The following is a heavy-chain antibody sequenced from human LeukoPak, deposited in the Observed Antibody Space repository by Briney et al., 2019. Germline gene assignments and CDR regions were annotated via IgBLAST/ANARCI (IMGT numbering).Heavy chain of an antibody. CDR1: GFTFSSYS. CDR2: ISSSSSYI. J-gene: IGHJ3*02. V-gene: IGHV3-21*01. D-gene: IGHD2-21*02. Sequence: GGSLRLSCAASGFTFSSYSMNWVRQAPGKGLEWVSSISSSSSYIYYADSVKGRFTISRDNAKNSLYLQMNSLRAEDTAVYYCARRKNIVVVTADDAFDIWGLGTMVTVSS. CDR3: ARRKNIVVVTADDAFDI.